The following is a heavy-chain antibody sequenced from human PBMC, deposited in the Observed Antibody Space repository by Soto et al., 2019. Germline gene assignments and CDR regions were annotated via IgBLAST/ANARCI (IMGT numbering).Heavy chain of an antibody. CDR3: ARADWAVGATIPSGFDY. CDR2: ISFDGSNK. J-gene: IGHJ4*02. Sequence: QVQLVESGGGVVQPGRSLRLSCEVSGFTFSSYAMHWVRQAPGKGLEWVAVISFDGSNKYYADSVKGRITVSRDNSKNTLYLQMNSLRAEDTAVYYCARADWAVGATIPSGFDYWGQGTLVTVSS. D-gene: IGHD1-26*01. V-gene: IGHV3-30-3*01. CDR1: GFTFSSYA.